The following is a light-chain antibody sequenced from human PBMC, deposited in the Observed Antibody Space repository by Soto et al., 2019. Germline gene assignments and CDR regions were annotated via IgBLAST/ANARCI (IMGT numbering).Light chain of an antibody. V-gene: IGKV3-20*01. CDR3: QQYGSSSWT. Sequence: EIVLTQSPGTLSLSPGERATLSCRASQSVRGTSLVWYQQKPGQAPSLLIYGASSRATGIPDRFSGSGSGTDFTLTISRLEPEDSAVYYCQQYGSSSWTFGQGTRVEIK. CDR2: GAS. CDR1: QSVRGTS. J-gene: IGKJ1*01.